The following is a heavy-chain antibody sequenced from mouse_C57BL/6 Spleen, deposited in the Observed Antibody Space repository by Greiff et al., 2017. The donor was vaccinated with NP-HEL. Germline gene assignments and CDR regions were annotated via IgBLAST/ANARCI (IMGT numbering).Heavy chain of an antibody. CDR2: IDPSDSYT. CDR1: GYTFTSYW. D-gene: IGHD2-2*01. Sequence: QVQLQQPGAELVMPGASVKLSCKASGYTFTSYWMHWVKQRPGQGLEWIGEIDPSDSYTNYNQKFKGKSTLTVDKSSSTAYMQLSSLTSEDSAVYYCARKGGLYYGYDPFAYWGQGTLVTVSA. J-gene: IGHJ3*01. V-gene: IGHV1-69*01. CDR3: ARKGGLYYGYDPFAY.